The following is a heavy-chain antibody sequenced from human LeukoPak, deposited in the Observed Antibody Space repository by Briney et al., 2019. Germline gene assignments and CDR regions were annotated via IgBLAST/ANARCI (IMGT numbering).Heavy chain of an antibody. V-gene: IGHV3-48*01. D-gene: IGHD3-9*01. J-gene: IGHJ3*02. CDR1: GFTFSNYG. CDR3: ARDLAGYDAFDI. CDR2: ISSSGSAK. Sequence: PGGSLRLSCAASGFTFSNYGLNWVRQAPGKGLEWVSHISSSGSAKYYADSVKGRFTISRDNAKNSLYLQMNSLRAEDTAVYYCARDLAGYDAFDIWGQGTMVTVSS.